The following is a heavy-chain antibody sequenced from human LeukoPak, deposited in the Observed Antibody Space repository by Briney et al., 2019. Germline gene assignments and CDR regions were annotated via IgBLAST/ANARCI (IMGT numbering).Heavy chain of an antibody. V-gene: IGHV4-39*01. CDR3: ARRRGKWDVNWSDP. CDR2: LYYDGRT. J-gene: IGHJ5*02. CDR1: GDSVSSSNYY. D-gene: IGHD1-26*01. Sequence: PSETLSLTCTVFGDSVSSSNYYWAWFRQPPGKGLDWIGSLYYDGRTYYSPSLESRVTVSVDTSKNQFALKLTSVTAADTAVYYCARRRGKWDVNWSDPWDPGTLVTVSS.